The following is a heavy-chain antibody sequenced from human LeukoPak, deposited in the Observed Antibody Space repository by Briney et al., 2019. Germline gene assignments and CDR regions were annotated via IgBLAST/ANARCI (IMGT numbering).Heavy chain of an antibody. Sequence: SETLSLTCTVSGGSVSSGSYYWSWIRQPPGKGLEWIGYIYYSGSTNYNPSLKSRVTISVDTSKIQFSLKLSSVTAADTAVYYCARGSYDFWSGYYRGTGRYYFDYWGQGTLVTVSS. D-gene: IGHD3-3*01. J-gene: IGHJ4*02. CDR2: IYYSGST. CDR3: ARGSYDFWSGYYRGTGRYYFDY. V-gene: IGHV4-61*01. CDR1: GGSVSSGSYY.